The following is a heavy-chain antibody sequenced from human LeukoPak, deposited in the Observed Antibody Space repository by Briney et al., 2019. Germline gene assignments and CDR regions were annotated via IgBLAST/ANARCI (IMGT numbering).Heavy chain of an antibody. CDR2: IIPIFGTA. Sequence: ASVKVSCKASGGTFSSYAISWVRQAPGQGLEWMGGIIPIFGTANYAQKFQGRVTITADKSTSTAYMELSSLRSEDTAVYYCARIFRDADTAMVTDVDYWGQGTQVTVSS. CDR3: ARIFRDADTAMVTDVDY. J-gene: IGHJ4*02. V-gene: IGHV1-69*06. D-gene: IGHD5-18*01. CDR1: GGTFSSYA.